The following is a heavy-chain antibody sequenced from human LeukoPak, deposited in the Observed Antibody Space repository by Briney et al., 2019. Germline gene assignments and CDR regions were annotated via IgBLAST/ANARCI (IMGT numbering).Heavy chain of an antibody. CDR3: AKGFSYYDFWSGYYDAFDI. Sequence: GGSLRLSCAASGFTFSSYWMSWVRQAPGKGLEWVSAISGSGGSTYYADSVKGRFTISRDNSKNTLYLQMNSLRAEDTAVYYCAKGFSYYDFWSGYYDAFDIWGQGTMVTVSS. J-gene: IGHJ3*02. CDR2: ISGSGGST. CDR1: GFTFSSYW. V-gene: IGHV3-23*01. D-gene: IGHD3-3*01.